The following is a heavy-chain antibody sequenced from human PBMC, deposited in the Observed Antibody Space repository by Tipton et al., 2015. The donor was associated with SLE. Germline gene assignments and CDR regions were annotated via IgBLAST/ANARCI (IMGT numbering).Heavy chain of an antibody. CDR2: IYYSGST. D-gene: IGHD3-10*01. V-gene: IGHV4-59*11. CDR1: GGSISSHY. CDR3: ARGEPYGVRGATPDY. Sequence: TLSLTCTVSGGSISSHYWSWIRQPPGKGLEWIGYIYYSGSTHYNPSLKSRVTISVDTSKNQFSLKLSSVTAADTAVYYCARGEPYGVRGATPDYWGQGTLVTVSS. J-gene: IGHJ4*02.